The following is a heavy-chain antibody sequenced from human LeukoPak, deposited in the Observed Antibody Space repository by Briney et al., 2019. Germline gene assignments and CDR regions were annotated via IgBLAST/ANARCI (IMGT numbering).Heavy chain of an antibody. CDR3: ARRGYCSGGSCYSGAVWCDP. J-gene: IGHJ5*02. CDR1: GYTFTSYG. D-gene: IGHD2-15*01. Sequence: ASVKVSCKASGYTFTSYGISWVRQAPGQGLEWMGWISAYNGNTNYSQKLQGRVTMTTDPSTSTAYMELRSLRSDDTAVYYCARRGYCSGGSCYSGAVWCDPWGQGTLVTVSS. V-gene: IGHV1-18*01. CDR2: ISAYNGNT.